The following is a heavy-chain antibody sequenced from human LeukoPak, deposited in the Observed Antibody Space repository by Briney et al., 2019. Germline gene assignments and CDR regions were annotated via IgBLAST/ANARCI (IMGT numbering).Heavy chain of an antibody. CDR2: VYSDGSKI. Sequence: GGSLTLSCTASGFTFSSFGMHWLRQTPGKGLVGLTVVYSDGSKINYADAVKGRFTISRDNSKNTLYLQMNSLRAEDTAVYYCARAAMSSTTGEAFDIWGQGTMVTVSS. J-gene: IGHJ3*02. CDR3: ARAAMSSTTGEAFDI. V-gene: IGHV3-33*01. D-gene: IGHD5/OR15-5a*01. CDR1: GFTFSSFG.